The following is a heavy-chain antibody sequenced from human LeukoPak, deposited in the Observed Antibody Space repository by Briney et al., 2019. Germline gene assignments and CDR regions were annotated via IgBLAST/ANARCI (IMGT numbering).Heavy chain of an antibody. J-gene: IGHJ6*03. CDR2: IWYDGSNK. Sequence: QPGGSLRLSCAASGFTFSNYGMHWVRQAPGKGLEWVAVIWYDGSNKYYADSVKGRFTISRDNSKNTLYLQMNSLRAEDTAVYYCARGIAAAGNDYMDVWGKGTTVTVSS. CDR3: ARGIAAAGNDYMDV. D-gene: IGHD6-13*01. CDR1: GFTFSNYG. V-gene: IGHV3-33*01.